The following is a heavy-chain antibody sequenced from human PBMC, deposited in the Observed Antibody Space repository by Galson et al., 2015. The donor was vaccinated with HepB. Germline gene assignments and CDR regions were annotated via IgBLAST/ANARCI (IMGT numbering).Heavy chain of an antibody. Sequence: SLRLSCAASGFTFSSYAMHWVRQAPGKGLEWVAVISYDGSNKYCADPVKGRFTISRDNSKNTLYLQMNSLRAEDTAVYYCAHIFGEWELLPLDYWGQGTLVTVSS. CDR3: AHIFGEWELLPLDY. D-gene: IGHD1-26*01. J-gene: IGHJ4*02. CDR2: ISYDGSNK. V-gene: IGHV3-30*04. CDR1: GFTFSSYA.